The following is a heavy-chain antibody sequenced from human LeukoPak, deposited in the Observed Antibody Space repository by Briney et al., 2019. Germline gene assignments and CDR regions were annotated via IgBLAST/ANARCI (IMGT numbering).Heavy chain of an antibody. V-gene: IGHV4-59*12. CDR1: GGSISSYY. J-gene: IGHJ6*03. D-gene: IGHD6-13*01. CDR3: ARDRAAAGFGQGYYYYYMDV. CDR2: IYYSGST. Sequence: PSETLSLTCTVSGGSISSYYWSWIRQPPGKGLEWIGYIYYSGSTNYNPSLKSRVTISVDTSKNQFSLKLSSVTAADTAVYYCARDRAAAGFGQGYYYYYMDVWGKGTTVTVSS.